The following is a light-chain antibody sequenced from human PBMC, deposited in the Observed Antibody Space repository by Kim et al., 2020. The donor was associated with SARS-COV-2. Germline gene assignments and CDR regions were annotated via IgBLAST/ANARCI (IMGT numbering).Light chain of an antibody. CDR1: QSVSSGF. CDR2: AAS. J-gene: IGKJ1*01. V-gene: IGKV3-20*01. Sequence: ENALTQSPGTLSLSPGERATLSCRASQSVSSGFLAWYQQRPGQAPRLLMYAASIRATGVPGRFSGSGSGTDFILTISRLEPEDFAVYYCQQYASAPWTFGQGTKVDIK. CDR3: QQYASAPWT.